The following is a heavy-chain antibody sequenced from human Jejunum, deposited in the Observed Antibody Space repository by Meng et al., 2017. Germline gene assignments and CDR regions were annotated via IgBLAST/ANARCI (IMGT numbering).Heavy chain of an antibody. V-gene: IGHV6-1*01. CDR1: GDSVSSNRAA. CDR2: TYYRSKWYN. Sequence: QVNMQQSGPGLVKPSQTLSLTCVISGDSVSSNRAAWNWFRQSPSRGLEWLGRTYYRSKWYNDYAVSVKSRITVNPDTSKNHFSLQLNSVTPEDTAVYYCARGGYDSSGYYYRWFDPWGQGTLVTVSS. J-gene: IGHJ5*02. CDR3: ARGGYDSSGYYYRWFDP. D-gene: IGHD3-22*01.